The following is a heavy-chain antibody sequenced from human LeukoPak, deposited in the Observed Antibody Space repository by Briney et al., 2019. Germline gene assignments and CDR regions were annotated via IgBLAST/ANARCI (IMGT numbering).Heavy chain of an antibody. CDR3: ARDRSEDIVVVVGSVEGAFDI. Sequence: GGSLRLSCAASGFTFSSYSMNWVRQAPGKGLEWVSYISSSSSTIYYADSVKGRFTISRDNAKNSLFLQMNSLRAEDTAVYYCARDRSEDIVVVVGSVEGAFDIWGQGTMVTVSS. CDR1: GFTFSSYS. V-gene: IGHV3-48*04. J-gene: IGHJ3*02. CDR2: ISSSSSTI. D-gene: IGHD2-15*01.